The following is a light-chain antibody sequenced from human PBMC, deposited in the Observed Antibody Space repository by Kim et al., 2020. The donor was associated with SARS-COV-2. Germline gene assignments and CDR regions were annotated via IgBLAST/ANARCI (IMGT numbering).Light chain of an antibody. CDR3: QQYGSSSLT. CDR2: GAS. CDR1: QSVSSSY. Sequence: SPGERATLSCRASQSVSSSYLAWYQQKPGQAPRLLIYGASSRATGIPDRFSGSGSGTDFTLTISRLEPEDFAVYYCQQYGSSSLTFGGGTKVDTK. J-gene: IGKJ4*01. V-gene: IGKV3-20*01.